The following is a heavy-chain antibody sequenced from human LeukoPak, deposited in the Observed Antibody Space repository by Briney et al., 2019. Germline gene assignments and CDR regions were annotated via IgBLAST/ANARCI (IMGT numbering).Heavy chain of an antibody. J-gene: IGHJ4*02. CDR2: IYSGGST. V-gene: IGHV3-53*01. CDR1: GFTVSSNY. D-gene: IGHD2-15*01. Sequence: GGSLRLSCAASGFTVSSNYMSWVRQAPGKGLEWVSVIYSGGSTYYADSVKGRFTISRDNSKNTLYLQMNSLRAEDTAVYYCARDPYCSGGSCSRGVDYWGQGTLVTVSS. CDR3: ARDPYCSGGSCSRGVDY.